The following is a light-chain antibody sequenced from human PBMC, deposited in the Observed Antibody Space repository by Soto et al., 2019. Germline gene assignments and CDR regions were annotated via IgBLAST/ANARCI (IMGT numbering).Light chain of an antibody. CDR2: EVT. CDR1: SSDVGAYNY. J-gene: IGLJ3*02. Sequence: QSVLTQPASVSGSPGQSITISCTGTSSDVGAYNYVSWYRQHPGKAPKLMIYEVTNRPSGVSNRFSGSMSGSTASLTISGLQAEDEADYYCSSYTSSSTLVFGGGTKLTVL. CDR3: SSYTSSSTLV. V-gene: IGLV2-14*01.